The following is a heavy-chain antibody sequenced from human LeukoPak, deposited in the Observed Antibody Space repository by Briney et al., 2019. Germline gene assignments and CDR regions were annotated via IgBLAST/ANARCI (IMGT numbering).Heavy chain of an antibody. V-gene: IGHV2-70*11. J-gene: IGHJ4*02. Sequence: SGPTLVNPTQTLTLTCTFSGFSLSTSGMCVNWIRQPPGKALEWLARIDWDDDKYYSTSLKTRLTISKDTSKNQVVLTMTNMDPVDTATYYCVRILYDNRYFDYWGQGTLVTVSS. CDR3: VRILYDNRYFDY. CDR1: GFSLSTSGMC. CDR2: IDWDDDK. D-gene: IGHD3-22*01.